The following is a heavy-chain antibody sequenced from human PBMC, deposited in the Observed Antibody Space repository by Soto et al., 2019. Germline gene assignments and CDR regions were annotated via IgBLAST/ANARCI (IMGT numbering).Heavy chain of an antibody. CDR1: GGSISRGGYY. J-gene: IGHJ4*02. CDR2: IYYSGST. Sequence: PSETLSLTCTVSGGSISRGGYYWSWIRQHPGKGPEWIGYIYYSGSTYYNPSLKSRVTISGDTSKNQFSLKLRSVTAADTAVYYCARGKTVAAAGPFDYWGQGTLVTVSS. V-gene: IGHV4-31*03. CDR3: ARGKTVAAAGPFDY. D-gene: IGHD6-13*01.